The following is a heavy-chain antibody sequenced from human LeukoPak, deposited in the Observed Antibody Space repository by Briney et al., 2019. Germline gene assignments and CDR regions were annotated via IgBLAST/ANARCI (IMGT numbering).Heavy chain of an antibody. Sequence: GSLRLSCAASGFTVSSYYWSWIRQPPGKGLEWIGYIYYSGSTNYNHSLKSRVTISVDTSKNQFSLKLSSVTAADTAVYYCARDSHNEYCSSTSCYGMDVWGQGTTVTVSS. D-gene: IGHD2-2*01. V-gene: IGHV4-59*02. J-gene: IGHJ6*02. CDR2: IYYSGST. CDR3: ARDSHNEYCSSTSCYGMDV. CDR1: GFTVSSYY.